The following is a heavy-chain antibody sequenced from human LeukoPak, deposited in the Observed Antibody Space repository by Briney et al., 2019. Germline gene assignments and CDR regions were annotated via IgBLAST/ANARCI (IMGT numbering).Heavy chain of an antibody. V-gene: IGHV3-30*07. CDR1: GFTFSSYA. CDR2: ISYDGSNK. Sequence: GGSLRLSCAASGFTFSSYAMHWVRQAPGKGLEWVAVISYDGSNKYYADSVKGRFTISRDNAKNSLYLQMNSLRAEDTAVYYCARDGTRGWELDLWGQGTLVTVSS. D-gene: IGHD1-26*01. J-gene: IGHJ4*02. CDR3: ARDGTRGWELDL.